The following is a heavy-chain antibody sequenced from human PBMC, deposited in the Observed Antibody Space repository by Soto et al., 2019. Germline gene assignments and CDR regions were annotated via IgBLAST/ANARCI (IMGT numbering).Heavy chain of an antibody. CDR3: ARDRLGLWDPPAAIDY. Sequence: PGGSLRLSCAASGFTFSSYSMNWVRQAPGKGLEWVSSISSSSSYIYYADSVKGRFTISRDNAKNSLYLQMNSLRAEDTAVYYCARDRLGLWDPPAAIDYWGQGTLVTVSS. J-gene: IGHJ4*02. V-gene: IGHV3-21*01. CDR2: ISSSSSYI. CDR1: GFTFSSYS. D-gene: IGHD2-2*01.